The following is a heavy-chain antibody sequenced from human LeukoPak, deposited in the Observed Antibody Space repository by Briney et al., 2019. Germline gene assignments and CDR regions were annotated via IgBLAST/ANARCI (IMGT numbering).Heavy chain of an antibody. J-gene: IGHJ4*02. Sequence: VASVKVSCKASGYTFTSYGISWVRQAPGQGLEWMGWISAYNGNTNYAQKLQGRVTMTTDTSTSTAYMELRSLRSDDTAVYYCARDRILIVGASPFFDYWGQGTLVTVSS. CDR1: GYTFTSYG. CDR3: ARDRILIVGASPFFDY. CDR2: ISAYNGNT. D-gene: IGHD1-26*01. V-gene: IGHV1-18*01.